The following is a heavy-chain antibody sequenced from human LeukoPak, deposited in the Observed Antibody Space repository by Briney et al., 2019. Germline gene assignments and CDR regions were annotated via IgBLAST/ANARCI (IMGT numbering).Heavy chain of an antibody. Sequence: ASVKVSCKASGGTFSSYAISWVRQAPGQGLEWMGGIIPIFGTANYAQKFQGRVTITADESTSTAYMERSSLRSEDTAVYYCARGSEYQLLSPYYMDVWGKGTTVTVSS. CDR2: IIPIFGTA. D-gene: IGHD2-2*01. J-gene: IGHJ6*03. V-gene: IGHV1-69*13. CDR3: ARGSEYQLLSPYYMDV. CDR1: GGTFSSYA.